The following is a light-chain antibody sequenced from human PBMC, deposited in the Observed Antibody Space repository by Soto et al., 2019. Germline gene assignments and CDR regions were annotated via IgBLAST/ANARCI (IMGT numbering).Light chain of an antibody. V-gene: IGKV1-39*01. J-gene: IGKJ2*01. CDR2: TSG. CDR1: QRITTD. CDR3: QQTYSTPYT. Sequence: IQMTQSPSSLSASVGDRVTITCRASQRITTDLNWYQQKPGEAPKLLISTSGTLQRGVPSRFSGSASGTDFTLTITALRPEDFATYFCQQTYSTPYTFGQGTKLEIK.